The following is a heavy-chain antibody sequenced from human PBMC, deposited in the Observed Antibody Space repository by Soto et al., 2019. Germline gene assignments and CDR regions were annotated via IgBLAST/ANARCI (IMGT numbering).Heavy chain of an antibody. J-gene: IGHJ4*02. V-gene: IGHV3-33*01. CDR1: GFTFSSYG. CDR2: IWFDGSNK. CDR3: ATTGPY. Sequence: QVQLVESGGGVVQPGRCLRLSCAASGFTFSSYGMHWVRQAPGKGLEWVAVIWFDGSNKFYADSVKGRFTISRDNSKNTVSLQMNSLRDEDSAAYYCATTGPYWGQGTLVTVSS.